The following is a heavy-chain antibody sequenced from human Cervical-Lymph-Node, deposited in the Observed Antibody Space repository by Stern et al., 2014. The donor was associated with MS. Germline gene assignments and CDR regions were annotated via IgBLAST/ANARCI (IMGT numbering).Heavy chain of an antibody. CDR1: GGSISSSGYY. V-gene: IGHV4-61*02. D-gene: IGHD1-26*01. Sequence: QVQLVQSGPGLVKPSQTLSLTCTVSGGSISSSGYYWSWIRQPADKGLEWIGRIHDSGSTSYNPSLKRRVTISMDTAKNQFSLKLPSVTAADTAVYYCATTRWDLFTWNWFDPWGQGTLVTVSS. CDR2: IHDSGST. CDR3: ATTRWDLFTWNWFDP. J-gene: IGHJ5*02.